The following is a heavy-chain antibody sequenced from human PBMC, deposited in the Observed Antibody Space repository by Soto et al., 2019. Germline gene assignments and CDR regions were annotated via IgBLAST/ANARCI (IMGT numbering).Heavy chain of an antibody. D-gene: IGHD2-2*01. CDR3: ARERGIVVVTAGRYDE. V-gene: IGHV1-18*01. CDR1: GYPFTSYG. Sequence: DSVQVSCKASGYPFTSYGISWVRQAPGQGLEWMGWISAYNGNTNYAQKLQGRVTMTTDTSTSTAYMELRSLRSDDTAVYYCARERGIVVVTAGRYDEWVQGTLVTVSS. CDR2: ISAYNGNT. J-gene: IGHJ4*02.